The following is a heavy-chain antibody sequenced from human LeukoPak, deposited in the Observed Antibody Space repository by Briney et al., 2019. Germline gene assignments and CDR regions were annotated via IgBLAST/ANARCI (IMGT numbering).Heavy chain of an antibody. CDR2: IYYSGST. CDR1: GGSISSYY. Sequence: SETLSLTCTVSGGSISSYYWSWIRQHPGKGLEWIGYIYYSGSTYYNPSLKSRVTISVDTSKNQFSLKLSSVTAADTAVYYCATSIAAAGKVDYWGQGTLVTVSS. D-gene: IGHD6-13*01. CDR3: ATSIAAAGKVDY. V-gene: IGHV4-59*06. J-gene: IGHJ4*02.